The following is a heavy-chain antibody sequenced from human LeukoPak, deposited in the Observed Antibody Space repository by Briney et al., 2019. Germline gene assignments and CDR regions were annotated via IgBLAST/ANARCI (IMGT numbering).Heavy chain of an antibody. CDR2: IYHSGST. J-gene: IGHJ4*02. CDR1: GYSISSGYF. V-gene: IGHV4-38-2*02. D-gene: IGHD3-9*01. CDR3: ARGDNLPSGLKPYYDILTGYYTDYFDY. Sequence: PSETLSLTCTVSGYSISSGYFWGWIRQPPGKGLEWIGSIYHSGSTYYNPSLKSRVTISVDTSKNQFSLKLSSVTAADTAVYYCARGDNLPSGLKPYYDILTGYYTDYFDYWGQGTLVTVSS.